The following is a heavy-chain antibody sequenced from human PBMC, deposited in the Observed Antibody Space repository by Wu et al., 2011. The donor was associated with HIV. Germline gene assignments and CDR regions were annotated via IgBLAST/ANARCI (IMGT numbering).Heavy chain of an antibody. CDR3: AKTPGSASSIDI. V-gene: IGHV5-51*01. D-gene: IGHD3-10*01. J-gene: IGHJ3*02. Sequence: SDSRYSLSSQGQVTISADKSISTVYLHWSSLKASDTAMYYCAKTPGSASSIDIWGQGTMVTVSS. CDR2: SDS.